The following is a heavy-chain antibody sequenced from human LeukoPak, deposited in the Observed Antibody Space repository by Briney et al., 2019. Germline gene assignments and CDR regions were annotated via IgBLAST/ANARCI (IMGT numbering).Heavy chain of an antibody. V-gene: IGHV4-59*01. Sequence: SETLSLTCTVSGGSISSYYWSWIRRPPGKGLEWIGYIYYSGSTNYNPSLKSRVTISVDTSKNQFSLKLSSVTAADTAVYYCARVGSRGSSAAFDIWGQGTMVTVSS. CDR2: IYYSGST. CDR1: GGSISSYY. CDR3: ARVGSRGSSAAFDI. D-gene: IGHD6-6*01. J-gene: IGHJ3*02.